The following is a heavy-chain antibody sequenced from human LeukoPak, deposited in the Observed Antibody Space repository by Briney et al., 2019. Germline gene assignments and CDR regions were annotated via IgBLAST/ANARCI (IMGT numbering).Heavy chain of an antibody. Sequence: GGSLRLSCAASGFTFSSYGMHWVRQAPGKGLEWVAVISNDGTNDYYADSVKGRFTISRDNAKNTMYLQMNSLRVEDTAVYYCARDLGGWLQFVFDYWGQGTLVTVSS. J-gene: IGHJ4*02. CDR3: ARDLGGWLQFVFDY. CDR1: GFTFSSYG. V-gene: IGHV3-30*03. D-gene: IGHD5-24*01. CDR2: ISNDGTND.